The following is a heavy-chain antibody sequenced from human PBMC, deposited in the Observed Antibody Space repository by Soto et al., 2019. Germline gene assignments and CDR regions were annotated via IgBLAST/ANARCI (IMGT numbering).Heavy chain of an antibody. J-gene: IGHJ5*02. Sequence: PSETLSLICAVYGGSFSGYYWSWIRQPPGKGLEWIGEINHSGSTNYNPSLKSRVTISVDTSKNQFSLKLSSVTAADTAVYYCARGTGSGSWASGDWFDPWGQGTLVTVSS. D-gene: IGHD3-10*01. CDR3: ARGTGSGSWASGDWFDP. CDR1: GGSFSGYY. CDR2: INHSGST. V-gene: IGHV4-34*01.